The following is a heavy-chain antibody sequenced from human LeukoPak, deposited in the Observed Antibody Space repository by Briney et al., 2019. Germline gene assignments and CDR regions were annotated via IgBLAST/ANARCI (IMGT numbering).Heavy chain of an antibody. CDR3: SRENGAFSPFGY. Sequence: PSGTLSLTCGVSGGSISNTNWWSWVRQPPGQGLEWIGEISLSGLTNYNPSLKSRVTVSLDKSNNHLSLNLTSVTAADTAVYYCSRENGAFSPFGYWGQGTLVTVPS. J-gene: IGHJ4*02. V-gene: IGHV4-4*02. CDR2: ISLSGLT. CDR1: GGSISNTNW. D-gene: IGHD2-8*01.